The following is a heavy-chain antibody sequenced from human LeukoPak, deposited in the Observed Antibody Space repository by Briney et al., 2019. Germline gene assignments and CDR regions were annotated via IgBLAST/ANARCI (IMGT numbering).Heavy chain of an antibody. V-gene: IGHV3-23*01. D-gene: IGHD3-10*01. J-gene: IGHJ6*02. CDR1: GFTFSSYA. CDR2: ISGSGGST. Sequence: GGSLRLSCAASGFTFSSYAMSWVRQAPGKGLEWVSAISGSGGSTYYADSVKGRFTISRDNSKDTLYLQMNSLRAEDTAVYYCAKSGGLSGSGRLAMDVWGQGTTVTVSS. CDR3: AKSGGLSGSGRLAMDV.